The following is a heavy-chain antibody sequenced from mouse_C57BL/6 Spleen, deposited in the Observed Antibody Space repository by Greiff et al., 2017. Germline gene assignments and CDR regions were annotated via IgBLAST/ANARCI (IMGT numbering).Heavy chain of an antibody. CDR3: ARKGYGSSYDAMDY. Sequence: VQRVESGPELVKPGASVKISCKASGYAFSSSWMNWVKQRPGKGLEWIGRIYPGDGDTNYNGKFKGKATLTADKSSSTAYMQLSSLTSEDSAVYFCARKGYGSSYDAMDYWGQGTSVTVSS. CDR1: GYAFSSSW. D-gene: IGHD1-1*01. CDR2: IYPGDGDT. V-gene: IGHV1-82*01. J-gene: IGHJ4*01.